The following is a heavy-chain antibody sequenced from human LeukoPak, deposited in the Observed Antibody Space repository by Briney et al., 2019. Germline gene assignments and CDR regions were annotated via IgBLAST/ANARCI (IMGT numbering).Heavy chain of an antibody. CDR1: GGSFSGYY. J-gene: IGHJ4*02. D-gene: IGHD6-13*01. V-gene: IGHV4-34*01. CDR3: ASNPGYSSSWYAY. CDR2: INHSGST. Sequence: NSSETLSLTCAVYGGSFSGYYWSWIRQPPGKGLEWIGEINHSGSTNYNPSLKSRVTISVDTSKNQFSLKLSSVTAADTAVYYCASNPGYSSSWYAYWGQGTLVTVSS.